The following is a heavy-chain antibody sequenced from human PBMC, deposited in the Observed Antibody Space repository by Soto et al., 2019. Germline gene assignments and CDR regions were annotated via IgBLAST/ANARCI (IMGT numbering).Heavy chain of an antibody. CDR2: ISAYNGNT. D-gene: IGHD3-16*01. V-gene: IGHV1-18*01. Sequence: QVQLVQSGAEVKKPGASVKVSCKASGYTFTNFGISWVRQAPGQGLEWMGWISAYNGNTNYAQKFQGRVTMTTDTPTSTGYMEVRSLRFDDTAVYYGARGGTPIDYWGQGTLVTVSS. CDR3: ARGGTPIDY. CDR1: GYTFTNFG. J-gene: IGHJ4*02.